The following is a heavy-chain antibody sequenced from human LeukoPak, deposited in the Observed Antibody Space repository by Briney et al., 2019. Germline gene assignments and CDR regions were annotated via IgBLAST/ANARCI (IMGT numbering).Heavy chain of an antibody. CDR1: GFTFSSYA. V-gene: IGHV3-7*01. CDR2: IKQDGTEI. J-gene: IGHJ4*02. CDR3: ARDKVVGATFFDY. D-gene: IGHD1-26*01. Sequence: GGSLRLSCAASGFTFSSYAMHWVRQAPGKGLEWVANIKQDGTEIYYVDSVKGRFTISRDNAKNSLYLQMNSLRDEDTAVYYCARDKVVGATFFDYWGQGTLVTVSS.